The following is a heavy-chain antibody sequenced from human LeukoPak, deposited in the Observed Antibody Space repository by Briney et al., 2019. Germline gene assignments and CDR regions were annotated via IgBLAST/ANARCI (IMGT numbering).Heavy chain of an antibody. D-gene: IGHD5-18*01. J-gene: IGHJ5*02. Sequence: GASVKVSCKASGGTFSSYAISWVRQAPGQGLEWMGRIIPILGIANYAQKFQGRVTITADKFTSTAYMELSSLRSEDTAVYYCARGFSTAMVSHYWFDPWGQGTLVTVSS. CDR1: GGTFSSYA. V-gene: IGHV1-69*04. CDR2: IIPILGIA. CDR3: ARGFSTAMVSHYWFDP.